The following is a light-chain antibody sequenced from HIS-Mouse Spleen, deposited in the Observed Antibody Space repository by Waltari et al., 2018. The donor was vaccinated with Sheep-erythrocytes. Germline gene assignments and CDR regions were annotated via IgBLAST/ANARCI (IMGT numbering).Light chain of an antibody. CDR3: CSYAGSSTPWV. CDR1: SSDVGSYNL. J-gene: IGLJ3*02. V-gene: IGLV2-23*01. Sequence: QSALTQPASVSGSPGQSITISSTGTSSDVGSYNLVSWYQQHPGKAPKLMTYEGSKRPSGVSNRFSGSKSGNTASLTISGLQAEDEADYYCCSYAGSSTPWVFGGGTKLTVL. CDR2: EGS.